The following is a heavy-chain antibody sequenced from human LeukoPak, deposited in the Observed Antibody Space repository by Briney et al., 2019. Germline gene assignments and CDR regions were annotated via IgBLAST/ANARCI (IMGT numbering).Heavy chain of an antibody. V-gene: IGHV3-23*01. CDR1: GFTFSSYA. CDR3: AKEDPAIILGIDY. D-gene: IGHD5-18*01. Sequence: PGGSLRLSCAASGFTFSSYAMSWVRQAPGKGLEWVSAVTGSGGSTYYADSERGRFTISRDNSKNTLFLQLDSLRVEDTAVYYCAKEDPAIILGIDYWGQGALAIVSS. J-gene: IGHJ4*02. CDR2: VTGSGGST.